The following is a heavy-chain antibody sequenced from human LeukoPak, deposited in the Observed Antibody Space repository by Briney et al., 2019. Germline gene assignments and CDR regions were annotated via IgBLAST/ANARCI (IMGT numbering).Heavy chain of an antibody. J-gene: IGHJ4*02. CDR1: GFTFKSYD. CDR2: IGTAGDT. V-gene: IGHV3-13*01. CDR3: ARESTITMVRGVTPGG. Sequence: GGSLRLSCAASGFTFKSYDMHWVRQVAGRGLEWVSGIGTAGDTYYQGSVKGRFTISRDNSKNTLYLQMNSLRAEDTAAYYCARESTITMVRGVTPGGWGQGTLVTVSS. D-gene: IGHD3-10*01.